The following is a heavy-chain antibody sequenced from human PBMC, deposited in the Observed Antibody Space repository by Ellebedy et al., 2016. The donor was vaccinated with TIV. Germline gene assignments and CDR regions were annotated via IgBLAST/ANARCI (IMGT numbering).Heavy chain of an antibody. Sequence: GESLKISXAASGFTFSSYGMHWVRQAPGKGLEWVAVISYDGSNKYYADSVKGRFTISRDNSKNTLYLQLNSLRAEDTAVYYCAKANIVVLPATYFASWGQGTLVTVSS. CDR1: GFTFSSYG. CDR3: AKANIVVLPATYFAS. J-gene: IGHJ4*02. V-gene: IGHV3-30*18. CDR2: ISYDGSNK. D-gene: IGHD2-2*01.